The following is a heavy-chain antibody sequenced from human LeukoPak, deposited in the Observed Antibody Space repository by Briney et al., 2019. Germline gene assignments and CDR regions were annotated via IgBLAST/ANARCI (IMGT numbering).Heavy chain of an antibody. CDR3: ARVAARPPRQPDEFDY. D-gene: IGHD6-6*01. Sequence: GASVKVSCKASGGTFSSYAISWVRQAPGQGLEWMGGIIPIFGTANYAQKFQGRVTTTADESTSTAYMELSSLRSEDTAVYYCARVAARPPRQPDEFDYWGQGTLVTVSS. CDR1: GGTFSSYA. J-gene: IGHJ4*02. V-gene: IGHV1-69*13. CDR2: IIPIFGTA.